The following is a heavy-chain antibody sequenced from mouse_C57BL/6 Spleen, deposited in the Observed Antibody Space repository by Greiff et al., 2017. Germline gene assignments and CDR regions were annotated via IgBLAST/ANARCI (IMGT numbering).Heavy chain of an antibody. V-gene: IGHV1-5*01. J-gene: IGHJ4*01. CDR1: GYTFTSYW. CDR3: TKITTVVAPAMDY. CDR2: IYPGNSDT. Sequence: VQLQQSGTVLARPGASVKMSCKTSGYTFTSYWMHWVKQRPGQGLEWIGAIYPGNSDTSYNQKFKGKAKLTAVTSASTAYMELSSLTNEDSAVYYSTKITTVVAPAMDYWGQGTSVTVSS. D-gene: IGHD1-1*01.